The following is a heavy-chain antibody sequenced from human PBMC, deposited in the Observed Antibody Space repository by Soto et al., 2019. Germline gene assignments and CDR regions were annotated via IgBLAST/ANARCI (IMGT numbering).Heavy chain of an antibody. CDR2: ISGSGGST. CDR1: GFTFSSYA. V-gene: IGHV3-23*01. Sequence: EVQLLESGGGLVQPGGSLRLSCAASGFTFSSYAMSWVRQAPGKGLEWVSAISGSGGSTYYADSVKGRFTISRDNSKTTLSLQMNCVGPENTAVFYCAGQPPYSGLTGGFHFWGEGPLVTVPS. CDR3: AGQPPYSGLTGGFHF. D-gene: IGHD5-12*01. J-gene: IGHJ4*02.